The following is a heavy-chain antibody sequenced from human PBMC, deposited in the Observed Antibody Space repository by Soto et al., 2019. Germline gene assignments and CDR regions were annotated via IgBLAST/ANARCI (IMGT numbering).Heavy chain of an antibody. J-gene: IGHJ4*02. CDR2: INEDGSKI. D-gene: IGHD6-13*01. Sequence: VQLVESGGGLVQPGGSLRLSCAASGFTFSNYWMHWVRQAPGKGLEWVANINEDGSKIYYVDSVKGRFTISRDNAKNSLFLQMRSLRSEDTAVYYCARAIAAAGAFWGQGILVTVS. V-gene: IGHV3-7*01. CDR3: ARAIAAAGAF. CDR1: GFTFSNYW.